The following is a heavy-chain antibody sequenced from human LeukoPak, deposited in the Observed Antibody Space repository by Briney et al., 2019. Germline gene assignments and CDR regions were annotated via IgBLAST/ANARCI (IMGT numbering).Heavy chain of an antibody. J-gene: IGHJ4*02. CDR2: IYYSGKS. CDR1: GGSISSGGYY. D-gene: IGHD3-10*01. V-gene: IGHV4-31*03. CDR3: ARNNEWFGIDY. Sequence: PSQTLSLTCTVSGGSISSGGYYWSWFRQHPGKGLEWIGFIYYSGKSYYKPSLKSRVTISVDTSKNQFSLRLNSVAAADAAVYYWARNNEWFGIDYWGQGTLVTVSS.